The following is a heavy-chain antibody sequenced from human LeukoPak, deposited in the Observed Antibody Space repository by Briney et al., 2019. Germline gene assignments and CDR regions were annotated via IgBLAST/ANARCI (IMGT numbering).Heavy chain of an antibody. CDR3: ARDPRWELNPNLDY. D-gene: IGHD1-26*01. CDR1: GFTFSSYS. Sequence: GGSLRLSCAASGFTFSSYSMNWVRQAPGKGLEWVSSISSSSSYIYYADSVKGRFTISRDNAKNLLYLQMNSLRAEDTAVYYCARDPRWELNPNLDYWGQGTLVTVSS. J-gene: IGHJ4*02. V-gene: IGHV3-21*01. CDR2: ISSSSSYI.